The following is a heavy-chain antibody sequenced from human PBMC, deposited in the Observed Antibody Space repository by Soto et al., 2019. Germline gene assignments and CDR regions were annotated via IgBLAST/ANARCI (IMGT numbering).Heavy chain of an antibody. CDR2: IWYDGSNK. CDR1: RFTLSRYE. V-gene: IGHV3-33*01. CDR3: ARDRRSDILTGYYNGPPGY. D-gene: IGHD3-9*01. J-gene: IGHJ4*02. Sequence: PGGSRRLPCAASRFTLSRYENHWAPPGTSKGPVWLAFIWYDGSNKYYADSVKGRFTISRDNSKNTLYLQMNSLRAEDTAVYYCARDRRSDILTGYYNGPPGYWGQGTLVTVSS.